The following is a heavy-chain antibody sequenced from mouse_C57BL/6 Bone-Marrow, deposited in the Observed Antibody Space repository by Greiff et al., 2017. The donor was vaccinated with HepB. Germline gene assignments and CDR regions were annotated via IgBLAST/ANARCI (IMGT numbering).Heavy chain of an antibody. CDR3: TGPDGYYVYYAMDY. D-gene: IGHD2-3*01. CDR1: GFTFSNYW. J-gene: IGHJ4*01. Sequence: DVKLVESGGGLVQPGGSMKLSCVASGFTFSNYWMNWVRQSPEKGLEWVAQIRLKSDNYATHYAESVKGRFTISRDDSKSSVYLQMNNLRAEDTGIYYCTGPDGYYVYYAMDYWGQGTSVTVSS. V-gene: IGHV6-3*01. CDR2: IRLKSDNYAT.